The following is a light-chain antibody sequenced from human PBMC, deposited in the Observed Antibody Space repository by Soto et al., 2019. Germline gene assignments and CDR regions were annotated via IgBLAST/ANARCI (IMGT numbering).Light chain of an antibody. CDR2: AAS. Sequence: EIVLTQSLGTLSLTTGERATLSCRASQSVSVNSLAWYQQKGGQAPRLLIYAASTRATGVPDRFSGTGSGTDFTLTISRLEPEDFAVFFCQQYGTSEIIFGQGTRLEI. J-gene: IGKJ5*01. CDR1: QSVSVNS. CDR3: QQYGTSEII. V-gene: IGKV3-20*01.